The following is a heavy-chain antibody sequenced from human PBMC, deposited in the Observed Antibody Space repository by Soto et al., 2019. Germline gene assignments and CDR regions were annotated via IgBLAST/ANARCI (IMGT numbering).Heavy chain of an antibody. CDR3: ARVGLRYFDTPDY. J-gene: IGHJ4*02. D-gene: IGHD3-9*01. CDR2: ISAYNGNT. V-gene: IGHV1-18*01. Sequence: QVQLVQSGAEVKKPGASVKVSCKASGYTFTSYGISWVRQAPGQGLEWMGWISAYNGNTNYAQKLQGRVTMTTDTXPSTAYMERRSLSSDDTAVYYCARVGLRYFDTPDYWGQGTLVTVSS. CDR1: GYTFTSYG.